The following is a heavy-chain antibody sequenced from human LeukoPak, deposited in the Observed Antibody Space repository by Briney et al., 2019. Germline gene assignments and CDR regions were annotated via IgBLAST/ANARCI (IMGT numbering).Heavy chain of an antibody. CDR3: ANSLGALAGPFEY. J-gene: IGHJ4*02. CDR1: GFTFSNYA. D-gene: IGHD6-19*01. Sequence: SGGCLRLSCAASGFTFSNYAMSWVRQAPGKGLEWVSSISGSGGTTYYADSVKGRFAISRDNSKNTLYLQTNSLRANDTAVYYCANSLGALAGPFEYWGQGTLVTVSS. CDR2: ISGSGGTT. V-gene: IGHV3-23*01.